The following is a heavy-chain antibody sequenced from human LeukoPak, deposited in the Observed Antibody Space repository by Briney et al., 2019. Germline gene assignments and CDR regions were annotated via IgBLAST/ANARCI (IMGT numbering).Heavy chain of an antibody. D-gene: IGHD6-13*01. J-gene: IGHJ1*01. CDR3: ARVAAAGPPGRWGYFQH. Sequence: GGSLRLSCAASGFTFISYGMHWVRQAPGKGLEWVAFIRYDGGNKYYADSVKGRFTISRDNPQSTLYLQMNSLRAEDTAVYYCARVAAAGPPGRWGYFQHWGQGTLVTVSS. V-gene: IGHV3-30*02. CDR2: IRYDGGNK. CDR1: GFTFISYG.